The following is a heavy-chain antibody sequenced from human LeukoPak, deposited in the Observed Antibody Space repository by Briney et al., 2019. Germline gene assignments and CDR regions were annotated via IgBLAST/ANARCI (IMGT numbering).Heavy chain of an antibody. CDR1: GFSFNSYT. Sequence: GGSLRLSCVASGFSFNSYTMSWVRQAPGKGLEWVAKMKEDGSDIYYVDSVKGRFTSCRDNAKNSLCLQMSSLRVEDTAVYYCARGGARSLDNWGQGTLVTVSS. V-gene: IGHV3-7*01. CDR3: ARGGARSLDN. CDR2: MKEDGSDI. D-gene: IGHD3-3*01. J-gene: IGHJ4*02.